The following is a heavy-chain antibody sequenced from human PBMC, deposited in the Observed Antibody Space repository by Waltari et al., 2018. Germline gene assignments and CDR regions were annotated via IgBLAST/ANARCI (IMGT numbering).Heavy chain of an antibody. CDR3: ARVWEGYYDNSDYYGPIDY. J-gene: IGHJ4*02. V-gene: IGHV3-21*01. Sequence: EEQLVESGGGLDKPGGSLTLSCAASGFTSSSYTSNWARQAPGKGLEWVSSISRSRSYIYYADSVKGRFTISRDNAKNSLFLQMNSLRAEDTAVYYCARVWEGYYDNSDYYGPIDYWGQGTLVTVSS. D-gene: IGHD3-22*01. CDR2: ISRSRSYI. CDR1: GFTSSSYT.